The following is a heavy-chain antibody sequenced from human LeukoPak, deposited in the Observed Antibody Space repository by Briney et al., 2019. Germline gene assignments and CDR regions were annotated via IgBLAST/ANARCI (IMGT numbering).Heavy chain of an antibody. CDR2: ISPSGDST. CDR3: ARGFVGESGAAGY. CDR1: GFTFRSYS. V-gene: IGHV3-21*01. D-gene: IGHD1-26*01. Sequence: GGSLRLSCEGTGFTFRSYSMNWVRQAPGKGLEWVSSISPSGDSTWNADSVRGRFTISRDNAKNSLSLQMDSLRADDTALYFCARGFVGESGAAGYWGQGTLVTVSS. J-gene: IGHJ4*02.